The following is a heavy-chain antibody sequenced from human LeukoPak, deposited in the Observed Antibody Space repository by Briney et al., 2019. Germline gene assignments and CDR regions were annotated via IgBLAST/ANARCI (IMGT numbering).Heavy chain of an antibody. CDR2: IGRGSYLI. Sequence: PGGSLRLSCEASGFTFSSYSMNWVRQAPGKGLEWVAYIGRGSYLIYYADSVKGRFTISRDNAKDSLYLQMHSLRADDTAVYYCARLSSSSGLGVDYWGQGTLVTVSS. CDR3: ARLSSSSGLGVDY. V-gene: IGHV3-48*04. CDR1: GFTFSSYS. D-gene: IGHD6-6*01. J-gene: IGHJ4*02.